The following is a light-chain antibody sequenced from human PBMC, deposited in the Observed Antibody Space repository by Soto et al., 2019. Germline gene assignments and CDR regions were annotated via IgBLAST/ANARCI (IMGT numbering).Light chain of an antibody. CDR2: DTS. CDR3: LLSYSGARGV. J-gene: IGLJ1*01. Sequence: QAVVTQEPSLTVSPGGTVTLTCGSSTGAVTSGHYPYWFQQKPGQAPRTLIYDTSNKHSWTPARFSGSLRGGKAALTLSGAQPEDEAEYYCLLSYSGARGVFGTGTKVTVL. V-gene: IGLV7-46*01. CDR1: TGAVTSGHY.